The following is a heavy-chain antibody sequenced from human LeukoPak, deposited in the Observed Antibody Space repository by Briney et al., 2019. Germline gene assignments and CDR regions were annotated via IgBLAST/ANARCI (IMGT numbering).Heavy chain of an antibody. CDR2: INHSGST. J-gene: IGHJ4*02. Sequence: SETLSLTCAVYGGSFSGYYWSWLRQPPGTGLEWIGEINHSGSTNYNPSLKSRVTISVDTSKNQFSLKLSSVTAADTAVYYCARVYVKRGLYYYDSSGYHHFDYWGQGTLVTVSS. V-gene: IGHV4-34*01. CDR3: ARVYVKRGLYYYDSSGYHHFDY. D-gene: IGHD3-22*01. CDR1: GGSFSGYY.